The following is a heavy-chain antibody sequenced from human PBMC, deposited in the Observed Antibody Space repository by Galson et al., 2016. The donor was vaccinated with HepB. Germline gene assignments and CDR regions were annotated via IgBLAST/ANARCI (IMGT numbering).Heavy chain of an antibody. CDR2: IKCKSNGGSI. CDR1: GFTFSNTW. V-gene: IGHV3-15*01. Sequence: SLRLSCAALGFTFSNTWTSWVRQAPGKGLEWVGHIKCKSNGGSIDYAAPVKGRFAISRKDSKNTVYLQMNSLKTEDTAVYDCAAPSSNWHEGYWGQGTLVIVSS. J-gene: IGHJ4*02. D-gene: IGHD1-1*01. CDR3: AAPSSNWHEGY.